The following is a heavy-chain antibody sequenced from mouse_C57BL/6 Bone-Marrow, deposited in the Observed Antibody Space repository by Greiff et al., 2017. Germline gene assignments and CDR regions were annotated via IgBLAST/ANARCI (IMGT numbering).Heavy chain of an antibody. CDR1: GYTFTDYE. V-gene: IGHV1-15*01. J-gene: IGHJ2*01. D-gene: IGHD1-1*01. Sequence: QVQLQQSGAELVRPGASVTLSCKASGYTFTDYEMHWVKQTPVHGLEWIGAIDPETGGTAYNQKFKGKAILTADKSSSTAYMELRSLTSEDSAVYYCTRVDSGSSYLGFDDWGQGTTRTGSA. CDR2: IDPETGGT. CDR3: TRVDSGSSYLGFDD.